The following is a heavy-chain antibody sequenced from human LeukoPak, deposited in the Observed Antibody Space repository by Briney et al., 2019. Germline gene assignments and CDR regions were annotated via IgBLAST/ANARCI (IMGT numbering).Heavy chain of an antibody. CDR3: AREAGAAGASGFDD. CDR1: GYTLN. CDR2: ITPSGDST. J-gene: IGHJ4*02. D-gene: IGHD6-13*01. V-gene: IGHV1-46*01. Sequence: ASVKVSRKASGYTLNMHWVRQAPGQGLEWMGIITPSGDSTSYAQKFQGRVTMTRDTSTSTVYMELSNLRSEDTAVYYCAREAGAAGASGFDDWGQGSLVTVSS.